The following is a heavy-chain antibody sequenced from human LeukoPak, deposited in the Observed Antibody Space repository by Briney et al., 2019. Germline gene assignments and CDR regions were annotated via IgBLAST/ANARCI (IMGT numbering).Heavy chain of an antibody. Sequence: GGSLRLSCAASGFTYSIYSMNGVRQAPGKGLEWVSYISSGSSSIYYADSVKGRFTISRDNAKNSLYLQMDSLRDEDTAVYYCARGLWGLDYWGQGTLVTVSS. J-gene: IGHJ4*02. CDR2: ISSGSSSI. CDR1: GFTYSIYS. V-gene: IGHV3-48*02. D-gene: IGHD2/OR15-2a*01. CDR3: ARGLWGLDY.